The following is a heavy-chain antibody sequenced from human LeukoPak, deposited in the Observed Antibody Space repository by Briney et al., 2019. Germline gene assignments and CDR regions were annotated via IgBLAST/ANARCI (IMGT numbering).Heavy chain of an antibody. V-gene: IGHV7-4-1*02. J-gene: IGHJ6*02. D-gene: IGHD3-3*01. CDR1: GYTFTSYA. CDR2: INTNTGNP. CDR3: AREALRFLEWFSHPVDV. Sequence: ASVKVSRKASGYTFTSYAMNWVRQAPGQGLEWMGWINTNTGNPTYAQGSTGRFVFSLDTSVSTAYLQISSLKAEDTAVYYCAREALRFLEWFSHPVDVWGQGATVTVSS.